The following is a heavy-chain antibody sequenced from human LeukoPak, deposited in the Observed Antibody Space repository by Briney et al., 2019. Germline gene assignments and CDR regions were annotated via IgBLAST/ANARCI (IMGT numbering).Heavy chain of an antibody. CDR3: AKVATWTYFDY. J-gene: IGHJ4*02. V-gene: IGHV3-23*01. D-gene: IGHD3/OR15-3a*01. CDR2: ISDSGGNT. Sequence: ETLSLTCTVSGGSISSYFWSWIRQPPGKGLEWVSAISDSGGNTYYADSVKGRFTISRDNSKNTLYLQMNSLRAEDTAVYYCAKVATWTYFDYWGQGTLVTVSS. CDR1: GGSISSYF.